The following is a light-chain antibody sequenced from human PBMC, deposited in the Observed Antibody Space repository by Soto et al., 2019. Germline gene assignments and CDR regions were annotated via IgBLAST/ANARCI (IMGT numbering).Light chain of an antibody. CDR3: SSYISTSTLV. CDR2: DVV. CDR1: SSDIGGYNY. Sequence: QSVLTQPASVSGSPGQSLTISCTGTSSDIGGYNYVSWYLQHPGKAPKLMLYDVVTRPSGVSSRFSGSKSGNTASLTISGLQAEDEADYYCSSYISTSTLVFGTGTKVTVL. V-gene: IGLV2-14*01. J-gene: IGLJ1*01.